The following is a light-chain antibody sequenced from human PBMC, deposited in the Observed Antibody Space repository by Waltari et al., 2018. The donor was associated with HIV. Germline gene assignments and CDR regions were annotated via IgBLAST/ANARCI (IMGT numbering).Light chain of an antibody. Sequence: EVVMTQSPATLSVSPGERATLSCRASQGVSINLAWHQQKPGQAPRLLIYGASTRATGIPARFSGSGAGTEFTLTISSLESEDFAVYYGQQYNDWPLTFGGGTKVEIK. CDR2: GAS. CDR3: QQYNDWPLT. CDR1: QGVSIN. J-gene: IGKJ4*01. V-gene: IGKV3-15*01.